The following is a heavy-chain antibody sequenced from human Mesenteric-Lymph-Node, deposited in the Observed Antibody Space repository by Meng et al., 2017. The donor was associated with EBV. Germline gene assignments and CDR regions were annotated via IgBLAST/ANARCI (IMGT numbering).Heavy chain of an antibody. Sequence: QVQPQESGPGMVKPSXILPLTCAVSGDSISSNNWWSWVRQPPGKGLEWIGEVYHSGITDYNPSLESRATISLDKSKNQFSLKLSSVTAADTAVYYCARGSEYTWHYWGQGTLVTVSS. CDR2: VYHSGIT. V-gene: IGHV4-4*02. J-gene: IGHJ4*02. D-gene: IGHD1-1*01. CDR3: ARGSEYTWHY. CDR1: GDSISSNNW.